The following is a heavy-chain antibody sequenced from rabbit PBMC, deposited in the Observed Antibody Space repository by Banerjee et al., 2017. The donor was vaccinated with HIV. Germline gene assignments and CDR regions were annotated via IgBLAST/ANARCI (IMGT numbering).Heavy chain of an antibody. Sequence: EESGGGLVQPEGSLTLTCTASGFDLSSSYWICWVRQAPGKGLEWIACIYAGDGSTYYATWAKGRFTISKTSSTTVTLQMTSLTAADTATYFCASADATFPGYGAGPPFNLWGQGTLVTVS. V-gene: IGHV1S45*01. CDR3: ASADATFPGYGAGPPFNL. CDR2: IYAGDGST. J-gene: IGHJ4*01. D-gene: IGHD7-1*01. CDR1: GFDLSSSYW.